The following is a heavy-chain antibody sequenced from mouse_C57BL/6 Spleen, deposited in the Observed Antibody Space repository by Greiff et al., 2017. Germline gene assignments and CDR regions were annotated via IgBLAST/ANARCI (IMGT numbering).Heavy chain of an antibody. CDR3: AKATEFAY. D-gene: IGHD3-2*02. CDR2: IDPSDSYT. Sequence: QVQLQQPGAELVKPGASVKLSCKASGYTFTSYWMQWVKQRPGQGLEWIGEIDPSDSYTNSNQKFKGKATLTVDTSSSTAYMQLSSLTSEDSAVYYCAKATEFAYWGQGTLVTVSA. J-gene: IGHJ3*01. CDR1: GYTFTSYW. V-gene: IGHV1-50*01.